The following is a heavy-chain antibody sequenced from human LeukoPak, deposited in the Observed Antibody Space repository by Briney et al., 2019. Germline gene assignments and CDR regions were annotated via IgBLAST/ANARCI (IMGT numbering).Heavy chain of an antibody. Sequence: GGSLRLSCAASGFTFSSYAMSWVRQAPGKAPEWVSGISGSGGSTYSADSVKGRFTISRDNSKNTLYLQMNTLRAEDTAVYYCATPGPDWGDAFDIWGQGTMVTVSS. J-gene: IGHJ3*02. V-gene: IGHV3-23*01. CDR2: ISGSGGST. CDR3: ATPGPDWGDAFDI. CDR1: GFTFSSYA. D-gene: IGHD3/OR15-3a*01.